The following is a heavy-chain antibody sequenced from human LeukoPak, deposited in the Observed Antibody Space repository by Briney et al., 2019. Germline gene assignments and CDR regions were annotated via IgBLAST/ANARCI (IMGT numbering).Heavy chain of an antibody. CDR1: GFTFSSYW. Sequence: GGSLRLSCAVSGFTFSSYWMNWVRQAPGKGLERVASIKQDGGEKSYVDSVKGRFTISRDNARNSLYLQMSSLRAEDTAVYYCARDGTAAGLYFDLWGQGTLVTVSS. J-gene: IGHJ4*02. D-gene: IGHD6-13*01. CDR2: IKQDGGEK. CDR3: ARDGTAAGLYFDL. V-gene: IGHV3-7*01.